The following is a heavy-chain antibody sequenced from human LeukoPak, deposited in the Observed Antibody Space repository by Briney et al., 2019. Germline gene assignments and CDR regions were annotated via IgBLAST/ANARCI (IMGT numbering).Heavy chain of an antibody. CDR2: FSYSGST. D-gene: IGHD3-10*01. V-gene: IGHV4-39*01. CDR1: GGSITTGTDY. Sequence: SDTLSLTGTVSGGSITTGTDYWGRIRQPPAKGLEWIVSFSYSGSTHYNPSLKSRVSMSEDTSKNQFSLRFNSVTAADTAIYYCARHYSYGSVTYVPLDNWGQGTLVTVSS. CDR3: ARHYSYGSVTYVPLDN. J-gene: IGHJ4*02.